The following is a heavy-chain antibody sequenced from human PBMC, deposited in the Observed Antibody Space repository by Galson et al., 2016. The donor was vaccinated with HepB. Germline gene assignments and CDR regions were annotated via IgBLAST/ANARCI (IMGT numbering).Heavy chain of an antibody. D-gene: IGHD4-11*01. V-gene: IGHV3-33*01. Sequence: SLRLSCAVSGVTFSNHGFHWVRQAPGKGPEWVAFIWYDGDRRYYADSVNGRFTISRDDSKNTLYLEMTSLRADDTAVYYCARDRAEQYFDYWGQGTLVTVSS. CDR3: ARDRAEQYFDY. CDR1: GVTFSNHG. J-gene: IGHJ4*02. CDR2: IWYDGDRR.